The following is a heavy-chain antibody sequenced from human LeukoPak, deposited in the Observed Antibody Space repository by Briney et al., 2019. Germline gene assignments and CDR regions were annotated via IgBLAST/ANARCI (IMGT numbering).Heavy chain of an antibody. CDR2: IISNGGST. D-gene: IGHD1-26*01. Sequence: GGSLRLSCAASGFPFNSYSMHWARQAPGKGLESVSAIISNGGSTYYANSVKGRFTISRDNSKNTLYLQMGSLRAEDMAVYYCARVRVGATISDFYYYYMDVWGKGTTVTVSS. V-gene: IGHV3-64*01. J-gene: IGHJ6*03. CDR1: GFPFNSYS. CDR3: ARVRVGATISDFYYYYMDV.